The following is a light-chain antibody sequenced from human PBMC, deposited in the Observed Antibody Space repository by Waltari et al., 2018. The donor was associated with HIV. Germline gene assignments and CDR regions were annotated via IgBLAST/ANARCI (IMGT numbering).Light chain of an antibody. V-gene: IGLV2-23*02. Sequence: QSTLTQPASVSGSPGQSITISCTGTSSNVGSDDLVSWYQQHPGEAPKLIIYEVTKRPSGVSNRFSGSKSGNTASLTISGLQAEDEADYYCCSCPRSGIRYVLGTGTKVTVL. CDR1: SSNVGSDDL. CDR3: CSCPRSGIRYV. J-gene: IGLJ1*01. CDR2: EVT.